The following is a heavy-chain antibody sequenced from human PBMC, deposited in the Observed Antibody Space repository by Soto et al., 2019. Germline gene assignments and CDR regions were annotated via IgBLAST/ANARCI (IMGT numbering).Heavy chain of an antibody. D-gene: IGHD3-22*01. CDR1: GGSFSGYY. J-gene: IGHJ4*02. CDR3: ARSGADYYDSSRGFDY. Sequence: PSETLSLTCAVYGGSFSGYYWSWIRQPPGKGLEWIGEINHSGSTNYNPSLKSRVTISVDTSKNQFSLKLSSVTAADTAVYYCARSGADYYDSSRGFDYWGQGTLVTVSS. V-gene: IGHV4-34*01. CDR2: INHSGST.